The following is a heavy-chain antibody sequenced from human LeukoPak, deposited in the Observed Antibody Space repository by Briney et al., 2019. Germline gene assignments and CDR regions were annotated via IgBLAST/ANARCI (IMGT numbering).Heavy chain of an antibody. CDR1: GFTFSSYA. CDR3: AKGRRITMIDPFDY. V-gene: IGHV3-23*01. J-gene: IGHJ4*02. CDR2: ISGSAGST. D-gene: IGHD3-22*01. Sequence: GGSLRLSCAASGFTFSSYAMSSVRQAPGKGLEWVSAISGSAGSTYYADSVKGRFTISRDNSKNTLYLQMNSLRAEDTAVYYCAKGRRITMIDPFDYWGQGTLVTVSS.